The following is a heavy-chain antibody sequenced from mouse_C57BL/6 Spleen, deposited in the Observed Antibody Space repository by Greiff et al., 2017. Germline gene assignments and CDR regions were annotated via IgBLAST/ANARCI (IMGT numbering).Heavy chain of an antibody. Sequence: QVQLQQPGAELVKPGASVKMSCKASGYTFTSYWITWVKQRPGQGLEWIGDIYPGSGSTNYNEKFKSKATLTVDTSSSTAYMPLSSLTSEDSAVYYCARCPLGADYFDYWGQGTTLTVSS. D-gene: IGHD4-1*01. CDR3: ARCPLGADYFDY. V-gene: IGHV1-55*01. J-gene: IGHJ2*01. CDR1: GYTFTSYW. CDR2: IYPGSGST.